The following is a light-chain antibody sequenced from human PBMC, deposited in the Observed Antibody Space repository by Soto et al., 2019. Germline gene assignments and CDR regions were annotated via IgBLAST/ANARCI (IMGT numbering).Light chain of an antibody. J-gene: IGKJ1*01. Sequence: EIVLTQSPGTLSLSPGERASLSCRASQSVGNNYLAWYQQKPGQAPRLLIFGASSRATGIPDRFSGSGSGTDFTLTIRRLEPEDFAVYYCQQYAGSPPRTFGQGTKVEIK. V-gene: IGKV3-20*01. CDR3: QQYAGSPPRT. CDR2: GAS. CDR1: QSVGNNY.